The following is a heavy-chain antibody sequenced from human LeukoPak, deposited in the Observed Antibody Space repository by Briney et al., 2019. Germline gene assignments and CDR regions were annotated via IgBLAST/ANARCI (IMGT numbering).Heavy chain of an antibody. CDR2: ISDSGGST. CDR1: VFPFSRYA. V-gene: IGHV3-64D*09. J-gene: IGHJ6*02. CDR3: VRGYSFGPYGMDV. D-gene: IGHD2-15*01. Sequence: GGSLRLSYSASVFPFSRYAMHWVRQAPGKGLEYVSAISDSGGSTYYADSAKGRFTISRDNSKNTLYLQMSSLRAEDTAVYFCVRGYSFGPYGMDVWGQGTTVTVSS.